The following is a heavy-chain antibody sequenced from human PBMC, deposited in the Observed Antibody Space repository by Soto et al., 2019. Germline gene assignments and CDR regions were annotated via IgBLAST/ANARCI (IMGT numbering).Heavy chain of an antibody. J-gene: IGHJ6*02. Sequence: QLQLQESGPGLVKPSETLSLTCSVSGGSIRSSSYWGWIRQPPGKGLEWIGSIYSTGSTYYNPSLKGPVTISVDTSKNQFSLNLISVTAADTAVYYCRSSSRYGTDVWGQGTALTVSS. CDR2: IYSTGST. CDR3: RSSSRYGTDV. D-gene: IGHD6-13*01. V-gene: IGHV4-39*01. CDR1: GGSIRSSSY.